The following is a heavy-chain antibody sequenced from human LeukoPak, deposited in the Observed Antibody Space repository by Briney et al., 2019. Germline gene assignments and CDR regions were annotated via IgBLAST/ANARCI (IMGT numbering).Heavy chain of an antibody. Sequence: GGSLRLSCITSGFTFGDYGLSWVRQAPGKGLEWVGFIRSKAYGATTEYAASLKDRFTISRDDSKSIAYLQVNSLKTEDTAVYYCTRILLKWELPGLDAFDIWGEGTMVTVSS. J-gene: IGHJ3*02. V-gene: IGHV3-49*04. CDR2: IRSKAYGATT. CDR1: GFTFGDYG. D-gene: IGHD1-26*01. CDR3: TRILLKWELPGLDAFDI.